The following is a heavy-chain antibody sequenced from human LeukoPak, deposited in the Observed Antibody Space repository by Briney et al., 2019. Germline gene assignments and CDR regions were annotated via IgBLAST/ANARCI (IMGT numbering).Heavy chain of an antibody. J-gene: IGHJ3*02. Sequence: GGSLRLSCAASGFTFSSYSMNWVRQAPGKGLEWVSYISSSSSTIYYADSVKGRFTISRDNAKNSLYLQMNSLRAEDTAMYYCARAGGYYDSSGYPGAFDIWGQGTMVTVSS. V-gene: IGHV3-48*01. CDR3: ARAGGYYDSSGYPGAFDI. CDR1: GFTFSSYS. CDR2: ISSSSSTI. D-gene: IGHD3-22*01.